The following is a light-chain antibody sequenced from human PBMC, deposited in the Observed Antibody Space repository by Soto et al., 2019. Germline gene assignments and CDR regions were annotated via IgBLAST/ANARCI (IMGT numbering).Light chain of an antibody. CDR3: QQYGSSNT. V-gene: IGKV3-20*01. J-gene: IGKJ1*01. Sequence: IVLTQSPATLSLSPGERATLSCRASQSVSSSYLSWYQQNPGQAPRLLIYGASSRATRIPDRFSGSGSGTYFPLTISLQADDDFAEYCRQQYGSSNTFGQGTKVDIK. CDR1: QSVSSSY. CDR2: GAS.